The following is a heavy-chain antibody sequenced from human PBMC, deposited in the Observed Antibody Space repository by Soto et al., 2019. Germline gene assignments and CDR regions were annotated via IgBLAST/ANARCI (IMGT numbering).Heavy chain of an antibody. D-gene: IGHD2-21*01. CDR2: ISGSGGST. CDR1: GFTFNSYA. J-gene: IGHJ3*02. CDR3: AKVIVHNAFDI. Sequence: GGPLRLSCAASGFTFNSYAMNWVRQAPGKGLEWVSAISGSGGSTYYADSVKGRFTISRDNSKNTLYLQMNSLRVEDTAVYYCAKVIVHNAFDIWGQGTMVTVSS. V-gene: IGHV3-23*01.